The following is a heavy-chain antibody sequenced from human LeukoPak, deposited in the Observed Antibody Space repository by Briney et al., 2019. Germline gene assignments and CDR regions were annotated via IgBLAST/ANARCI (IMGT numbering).Heavy chain of an antibody. J-gene: IGHJ4*02. CDR3: ARDYYDSSGYYQSNY. Sequence: PGGSLRLSCAAPGFTFSNYNMNWVRQAPGKGLEWVSYISSSSSTIYYADSVKGRFTISRDNAKNSLYLQMNSLRAEDTAVYYCARDYYDSSGYYQSNYWGQGTLVTVSS. D-gene: IGHD3-22*01. V-gene: IGHV3-48*01. CDR2: ISSSSSTI. CDR1: GFTFSNYN.